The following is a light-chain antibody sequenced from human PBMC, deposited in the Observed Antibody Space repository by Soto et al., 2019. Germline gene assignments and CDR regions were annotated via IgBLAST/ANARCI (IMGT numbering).Light chain of an antibody. CDR3: SSYTSDSSYV. Sequence: QSALTQPASVSGSPGQSITISCTGTSSDVGLYDYVSWYQQHPGKAPQLMIYAVSSRPSGVSNRFSASKSGNTASLFISGLQAEEEADYYCSSYTSDSSYVFGSGTKVTVL. CDR2: AVS. J-gene: IGLJ1*01. CDR1: SSDVGLYDY. V-gene: IGLV2-14*01.